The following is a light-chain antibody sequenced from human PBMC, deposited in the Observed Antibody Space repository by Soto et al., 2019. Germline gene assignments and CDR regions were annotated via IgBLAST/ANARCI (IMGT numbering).Light chain of an antibody. J-gene: IGLJ2*01. CDR1: NSNIGTNT. CDR2: SDN. V-gene: IGLV1-44*01. CDR3: AAWDDSRFVVL. Sequence: QSVLTQPPSTSGTPGQRVTMSCSGSNSNIGTNTVYWYQQLPGTAPKLLIQSDNRRPSGVPDRFSASKSGTSASLAISGLQAEDEADYYCAAWDDSRFVVLFGGGTKLTVL.